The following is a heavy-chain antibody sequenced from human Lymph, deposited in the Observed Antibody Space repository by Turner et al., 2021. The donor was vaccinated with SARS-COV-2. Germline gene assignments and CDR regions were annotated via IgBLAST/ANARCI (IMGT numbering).Heavy chain of an antibody. D-gene: IGHD3-3*01. CDR1: GYTFTSYW. J-gene: IGHJ4*02. CDR3: ARREWGGSLGHIDY. Sequence: EVQLVQSGAEVKKTGGTRKISCKGSGYTFTSYWIGWVRQMPGRGLEWMGIIYPGDSDTRYSPSVQGQVTISADKSISTAYLQWSSLKASDTAMYYCARREWGGSLGHIDYWGQGTLVTVSS. V-gene: IGHV5-51*01. CDR2: IYPGDSDT.